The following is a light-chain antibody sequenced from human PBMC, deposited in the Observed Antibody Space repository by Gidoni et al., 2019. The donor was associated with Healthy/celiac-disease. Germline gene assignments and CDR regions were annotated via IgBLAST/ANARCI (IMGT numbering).Light chain of an antibody. CDR2: AAS. CDR1: QSISSY. V-gene: IGKV1-39*01. CDR3: QQSYSTPRT. Sequence: EIQMTQSTSSLSASVGDRVTITCRASQSISSYLNWYQQKPGKAPKLLIYAASSLQSGVPSRFSGSGSGTDFTLTISSLQPEDFATYYCQQSYSTPRTFGQXTKVEIK. J-gene: IGKJ1*01.